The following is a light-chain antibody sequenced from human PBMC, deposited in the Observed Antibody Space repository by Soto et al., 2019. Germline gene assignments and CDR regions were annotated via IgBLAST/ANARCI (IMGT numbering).Light chain of an antibody. CDR3: QSYDTGLTGHVL. CDR1: SSNIGAGFD. J-gene: IGLJ2*01. Sequence: QAVVTQPPSVSGAPGQRVTISCSGNSSNIGAGFDVHWYQQLPGAAPKLLIYVSTNRPSGVPDRFSGSKSDTSASLAITGLQIDDEADYYCQSYDTGLTGHVLFGGGTKLTVL. V-gene: IGLV1-40*01. CDR2: VST.